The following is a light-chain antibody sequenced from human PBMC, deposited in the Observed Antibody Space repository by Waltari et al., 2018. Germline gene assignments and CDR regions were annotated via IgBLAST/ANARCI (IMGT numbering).Light chain of an antibody. CDR3: SSYTSSDTPV. CDR1: SSDVGGYNF. CDR2: DVS. V-gene: IGLV2-14*01. Sequence: QSALTQPASVSGSPGQSITISCTGTSSDVGGYNFVSWYQQHPGKAPKLMIYDVSNRPSGVSNRFSGSKSGNTASLTISVLQAGDEADYYCSSYTSSDTPVFGTGTKVTVV. J-gene: IGLJ1*01.